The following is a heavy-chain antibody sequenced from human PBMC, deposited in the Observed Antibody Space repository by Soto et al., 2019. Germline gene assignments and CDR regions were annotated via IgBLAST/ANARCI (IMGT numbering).Heavy chain of an antibody. Sequence: QVHLVQSGAEVTKPGASVKVSCKGSGYAFTTYGITWVRQAPGQGLEWMGWISAHNGNTNYAQKLQGRVTVTRDTSTSTAYIELRSLRSDDTAVYYCARGRYADYWGQGALVTVSS. D-gene: IGHD1-1*01. CDR3: ARGRYADY. CDR1: GYAFTTYG. J-gene: IGHJ4*02. V-gene: IGHV1-18*01. CDR2: ISAHNGNT.